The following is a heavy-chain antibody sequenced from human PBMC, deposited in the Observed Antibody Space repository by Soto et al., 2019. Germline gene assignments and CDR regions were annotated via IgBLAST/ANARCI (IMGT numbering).Heavy chain of an antibody. V-gene: IGHV1-8*01. Sequence: QVQLVQSGAEVKKPGASVKVSCKASGYTFTSYDINWVRQATGQGLEYLGWMNPNSGNTGYVQKFQGRVTMTRDTSRTTAYMELSSLRSAAPAVYFCARGLQSGSYSRCFDPWGQATLVTVSS. D-gene: IGHD2-15*01. CDR2: MNPNSGNT. J-gene: IGHJ5*02. CDR3: ARGLQSGSYSRCFDP. CDR1: GYTFTSYD.